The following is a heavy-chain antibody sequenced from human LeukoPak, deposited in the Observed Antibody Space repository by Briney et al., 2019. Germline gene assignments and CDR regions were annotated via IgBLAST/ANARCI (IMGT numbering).Heavy chain of an antibody. J-gene: IGHJ3*02. V-gene: IGHV3-23*01. CDR2: ISGSGNSP. D-gene: IGHD5-24*01. Sequence: GGSLRLSCAVSGFTFSDYARTWVRQAPGKGLEWVSSISGSGNSPYYADSVKGRATISRDNSKNTLYLQMNSLRADDTALYYCANVQEIRALLGDAICIWSQGTMATVSS. CDR3: ANVQEIRALLGDAICI. CDR1: GFTFSDYA.